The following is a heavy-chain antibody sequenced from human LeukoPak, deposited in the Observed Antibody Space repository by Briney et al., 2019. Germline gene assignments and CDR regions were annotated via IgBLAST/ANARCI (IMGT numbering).Heavy chain of an antibody. CDR2: VGGNGGAT. CDR3: AKGYSGSYRSYFDY. D-gene: IGHD1-26*01. J-gene: IGHJ4*02. CDR1: DFTFTIGA. Sequence: GGSLRLSCAVPDFTFTIGAMSWVRQAPGKGLEWISTVGGNGGATYYADSVKGRFTISRDNPKNTLFLQMNTLRAEDTAVYYCAKGYSGSYRSYFDYWGQVSLVTVSS. V-gene: IGHV3-23*01.